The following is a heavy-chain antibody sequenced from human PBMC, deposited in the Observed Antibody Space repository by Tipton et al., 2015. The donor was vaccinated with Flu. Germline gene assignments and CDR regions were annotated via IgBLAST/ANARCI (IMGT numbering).Heavy chain of an antibody. D-gene: IGHD3-22*01. CDR1: GYTFTGYY. Sequence: QLVQSGAEVKKPGASVKVSCKASGYTFTGYYMHWVRQAPGQGLEWMGWINPNSGGTNYAQKFQGRVTMTRDTSIITAYMELSRLRSDDTAVYYCGRVYYYDSSGYYRPTYFGYWGKGTLVTVSS. CDR3: GRVYYYDSSGYYRPTYFGY. J-gene: IGHJ4*02. CDR2: INPNSGGT. V-gene: IGHV1-2*02.